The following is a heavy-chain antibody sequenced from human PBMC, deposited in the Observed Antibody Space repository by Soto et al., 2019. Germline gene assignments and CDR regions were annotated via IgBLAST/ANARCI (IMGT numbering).Heavy chain of an antibody. Sequence: GGSLRLSCSASGFTFHNFAMSWVRQAPGKGLEWVSATIGSGGSSNYADSAKGRFAVSRDNTKSTLYLQMNALRAEDTAVYYCAKAGRYSGYDFFDSWGQGTLVTVSS. D-gene: IGHD5-12*01. CDR1: GFTFHNFA. V-gene: IGHV3-23*01. CDR3: AKAGRYSGYDFFDS. CDR2: TIGSGGSS. J-gene: IGHJ4*02.